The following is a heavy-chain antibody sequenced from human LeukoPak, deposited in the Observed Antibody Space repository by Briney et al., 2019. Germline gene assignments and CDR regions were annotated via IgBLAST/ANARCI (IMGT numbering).Heavy chain of an antibody. CDR2: IHYTGSI. Sequence: PSETLSLNCSVSGGSISGYFWTWIRQSPGKGLEWIGFIHYTGSINYNPSLKNRVTMSVDTSKNQFSLKLTSVTAADSAVYYCARDVGEYCSSTNCYASHYWGQGTLVTVSS. V-gene: IGHV4-59*01. J-gene: IGHJ4*02. D-gene: IGHD2-2*01. CDR1: GGSISGYF. CDR3: ARDVGEYCSSTNCYASHY.